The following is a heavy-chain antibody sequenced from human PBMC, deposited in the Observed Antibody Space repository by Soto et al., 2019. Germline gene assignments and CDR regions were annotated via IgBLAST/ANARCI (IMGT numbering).Heavy chain of an antibody. Sequence: QLQLQESGPGLVKPSETLSLTCTVSGGSISSSSYYWGYIRQPPGKGLEWIGSIYYSGSTYYNPSLKRRVTISVDTSKNQFSLRLSSVTAADTAVYYCARQPKYCSSTTCYSTYFDYWGQGTLVTVSS. CDR2: IYYSGST. CDR3: ARQPKYCSSTTCYSTYFDY. J-gene: IGHJ4*02. V-gene: IGHV4-39*01. CDR1: GGSISSSSYY. D-gene: IGHD2-2*02.